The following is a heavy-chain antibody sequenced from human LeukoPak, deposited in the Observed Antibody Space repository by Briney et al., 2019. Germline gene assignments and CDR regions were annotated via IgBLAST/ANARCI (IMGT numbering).Heavy chain of an antibody. V-gene: IGHV4-59*01. Sequence: SETLSLTCTASGGSLSSYYRSWIRQPPGKGLEWIGYISYSGSTNYNPSLNSRLTISLDTSKNHFSLKLSSVTAADTAIYFCARYIRGPNYYIDVWGKGTTVTVSS. CDR3: ARYIRGPNYYIDV. CDR2: ISYSGST. D-gene: IGHD1-14*01. CDR1: GGSLSSYY. J-gene: IGHJ6*03.